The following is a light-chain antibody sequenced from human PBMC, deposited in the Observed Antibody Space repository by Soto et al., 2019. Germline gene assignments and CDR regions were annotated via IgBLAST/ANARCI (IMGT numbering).Light chain of an antibody. CDR3: QQYNIYPYT. CDR1: QSIGTW. J-gene: IGKJ2*01. Sequence: DIQMTQSPSTLSASVGDRVTITCRASQSIGTWLAWYQQKPGKAPKVLIHKASSLESGFPSRFSGSGSGTEFTLTISSLQPDDFATYYCQQYNIYPYTFGQGTKVEIK. CDR2: KAS. V-gene: IGKV1-5*03.